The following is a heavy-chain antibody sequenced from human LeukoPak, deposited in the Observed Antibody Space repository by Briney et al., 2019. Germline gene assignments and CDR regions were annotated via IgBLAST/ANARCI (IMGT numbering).Heavy chain of an antibody. CDR3: AREGEVRQLDAFDI. J-gene: IGHJ3*02. CDR2: IYHSGST. D-gene: IGHD6-13*01. CDR1: GYSISSGYY. Sequence: SETLSLTCAVSGYSISSGYYWGWIRQPPGKGLEWIGSIYHSGSTYYNPSLKSRVTMSVDTSKNQFSLKLSSVTAADTAVYYCAREGEVRQLDAFDIWGQGTMVTVSS. V-gene: IGHV4-38-2*02.